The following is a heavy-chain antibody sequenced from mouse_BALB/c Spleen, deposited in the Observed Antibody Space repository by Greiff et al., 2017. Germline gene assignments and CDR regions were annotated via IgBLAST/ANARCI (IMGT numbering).Heavy chain of an antibody. J-gene: IGHJ3*01. CDR3: ARGNYFWFAY. CDR2: IWAGGST. Sequence: VQLQESGPGLVAPSQSLSITCTVSGFSLTSYGVHWVRQPPGKGLEWLGVIWAGGSTNYNSALMSRLSISKDNSKSQVFLKMNSLQTDDTAMYYCARGNYFWFAYWGQGTLVTVSA. D-gene: IGHD1-1*02. V-gene: IGHV2-9*02. CDR1: GFSLTSYG.